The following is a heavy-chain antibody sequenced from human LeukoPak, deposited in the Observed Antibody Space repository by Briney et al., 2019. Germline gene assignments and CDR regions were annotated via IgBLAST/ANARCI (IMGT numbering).Heavy chain of an antibody. CDR1: GFTFSSYA. CDR3: AGVDSSGFFDAFDI. CDR2: ISSSSGYI. V-gene: IGHV3-21*01. Sequence: PGGSLRLSCAASGFTFSSYAMSWVRQAPGKGLEWVSSISSSSGYIYYADSVKGRFTISRDNAKNSLCLQMNSLRAEDTAVYYCAGVDSSGFFDAFDIWGQGTMVTVSS. D-gene: IGHD3-22*01. J-gene: IGHJ3*02.